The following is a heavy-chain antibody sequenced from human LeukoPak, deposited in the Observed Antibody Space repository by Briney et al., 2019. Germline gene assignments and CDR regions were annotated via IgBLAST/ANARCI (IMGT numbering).Heavy chain of an antibody. J-gene: IGHJ6*02. D-gene: IGHD2-2*01. V-gene: IGHV3-7*01. Sequence: GGSLRLSCAASGFTFSNYAMTWVRQAPGKGLEWVANIREDGSEKYYVDSVKGRFTISRDNAKNSLYLQMNSLRAEDAAVYYCARDFVVVPAAISIYYFYGVDVWGQGTTVTVS. CDR1: GFTFSNYA. CDR3: ARDFVVVPAAISIYYFYGVDV. CDR2: IREDGSEK.